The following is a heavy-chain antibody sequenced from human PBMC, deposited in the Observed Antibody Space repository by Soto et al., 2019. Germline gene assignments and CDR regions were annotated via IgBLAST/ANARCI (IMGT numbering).Heavy chain of an antibody. J-gene: IGHJ4*02. CDR2: IYHSGST. CDR1: GGSITSDDNW. Sequence: SETLSLTCAVSGGSITSDDNWWSWVRQPPGKGLEWIGEIYHSGSTNYNPSLNSRVTISVDKSKNQFSLKLTSVTAADTAVYYCVSSSWYSLDYWGQGALVTVSS. CDR3: VSSSWYSLDY. V-gene: IGHV4-4*02. D-gene: IGHD6-13*01.